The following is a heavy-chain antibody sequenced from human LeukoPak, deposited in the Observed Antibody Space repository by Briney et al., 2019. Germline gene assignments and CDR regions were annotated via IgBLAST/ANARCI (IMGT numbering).Heavy chain of an antibody. CDR1: GYTFTTYA. CDR3: ARDWDGDYHPGY. Sequence: ASVKVSCKASGYTFTTYAMHWVRQAPGQRLEWMGWIHVGKSNTKYSQKFQGRVTIIGDTSASTAYMELSSLTSEDTAVYYCARDWDGDYHPGYWGQGTLVTVSS. V-gene: IGHV1-3*01. D-gene: IGHD4-17*01. CDR2: IHVGKSNT. J-gene: IGHJ4*02.